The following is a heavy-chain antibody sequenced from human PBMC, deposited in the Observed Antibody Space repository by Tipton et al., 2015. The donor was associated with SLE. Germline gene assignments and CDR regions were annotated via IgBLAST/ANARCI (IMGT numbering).Heavy chain of an antibody. CDR1: GFTFSSYW. CDR3: ARGPDHSSGWFPSLFD. Sequence: GSLRLSCAASGFTFSSYWMTWVRQAPGKGLEWVANIKQDGSETYYVDSVKGRFTISRDNAKNSLFLQMNSLRAEDTATYFCARGPDHSSGWFPSLFDWGQGTLVTVSS. D-gene: IGHD6-19*01. CDR2: IKQDGSET. V-gene: IGHV3-7*01. J-gene: IGHJ4*02.